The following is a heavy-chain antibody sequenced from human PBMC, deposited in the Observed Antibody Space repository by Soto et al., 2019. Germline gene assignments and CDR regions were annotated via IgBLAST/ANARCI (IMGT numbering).Heavy chain of an antibody. CDR3: TIPRGPMIRP. D-gene: IGHD3-22*01. V-gene: IGHV3-23*01. CDR1: GFTCINFA. Sequence: GGLQRLSWAASGFTCINFAMSCVRQAPGKGLEWVSAISGSGSNTDYAAPVKGRFTISRDDSKNTMYLQMNSLKTEDTAVYYCTIPRGPMIRPWGQGTLVTVSS. J-gene: IGHJ5*02. CDR2: ISGSGSNT.